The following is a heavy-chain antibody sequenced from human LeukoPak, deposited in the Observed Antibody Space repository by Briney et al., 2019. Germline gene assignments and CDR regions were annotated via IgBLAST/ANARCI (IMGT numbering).Heavy chain of an antibody. D-gene: IGHD3-10*01. V-gene: IGHV3-53*01. J-gene: IGHJ6*02. CDR2: IYSGGST. CDR1: GFTVSSNY. CDR3: ARDRGSGSSRYGMDV. Sequence: PGGSLRLSCAASGFTVSSNYMSWVRQAPGKGLEWVSVIYSGGSTYYADSVKGRFTISRDNSKNTLYLQMNSLRAEDTAVYYCARDRGSGSSRYGMDVWGQGTTVTVSS.